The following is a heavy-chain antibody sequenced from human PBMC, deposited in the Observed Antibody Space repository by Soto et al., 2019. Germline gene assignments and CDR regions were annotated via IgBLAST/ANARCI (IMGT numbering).Heavy chain of an antibody. D-gene: IGHD3-22*01. Sequence: SETLSLTCTVSSGSISNYYWSWMRQSPGKRLEWIGYIYYSGSTNLNPSLKSRVTMSLATSKKQFSLKLSSVTAADTAVYYCARSIVGTTRYHSGTDVWGQGTTVTVPS. CDR3: ARSIVGTTRYHSGTDV. V-gene: IGHV4-59*01. CDR1: SGSISNYY. J-gene: IGHJ6*02. CDR2: IYYSGST.